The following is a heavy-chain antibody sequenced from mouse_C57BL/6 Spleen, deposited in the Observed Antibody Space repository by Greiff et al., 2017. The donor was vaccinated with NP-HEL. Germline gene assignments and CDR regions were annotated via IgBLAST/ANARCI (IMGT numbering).Heavy chain of an antibody. D-gene: IGHD2-4*01. J-gene: IGHJ1*03. CDR1: GYTFTSYG. Sequence: VQLQQSGAELARPGASVKLSCKASGYTFTSYGISWVKQRTGQGLEWIGEIYPRSGNTYYNEKFKGKVTLTADKSSSTAYMELRSLSSEDSAVYFCALYDYDDGWYFDVWGTGTTVTVSS. CDR2: IYPRSGNT. CDR3: ALYDYDDGWYFDV. V-gene: IGHV1-81*01.